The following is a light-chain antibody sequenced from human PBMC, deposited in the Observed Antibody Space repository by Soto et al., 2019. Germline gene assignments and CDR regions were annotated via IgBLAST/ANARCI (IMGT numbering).Light chain of an antibody. Sequence: IELTQSPSSLAVSLGDRATITCRASQTIGTYVTWYRQKSGAAPELLIYDASTLPSGVPSRFRGGASGTDFTLTISSLQPDDFATYYCQQSYNSPRTFGQGTKVDIK. CDR3: QQSYNSPRT. V-gene: IGKV1-39*01. CDR2: DAS. J-gene: IGKJ1*01. CDR1: QTIGTY.